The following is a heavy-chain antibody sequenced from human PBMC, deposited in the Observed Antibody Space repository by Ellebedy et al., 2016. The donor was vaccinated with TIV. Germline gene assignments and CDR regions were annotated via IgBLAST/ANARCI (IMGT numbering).Heavy chain of an antibody. V-gene: IGHV3-48*04. CDR1: GFTFSTYS. Sequence: GESLKISCAASGFTFSTYSMNWVRQAPGRGLEWVSHISWGATLIFYADSVKGRFTISRDDAKNSLSLQMNSLRVEDTAVYYCTRDGQRGFDFDFWGQGTLVTVSS. CDR2: ISWGATLI. D-gene: IGHD3-22*01. J-gene: IGHJ4*02. CDR3: TRDGQRGFDFDF.